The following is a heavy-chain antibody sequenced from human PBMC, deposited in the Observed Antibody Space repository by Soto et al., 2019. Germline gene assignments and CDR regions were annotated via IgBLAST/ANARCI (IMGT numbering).Heavy chain of an antibody. Sequence: GASVKVSCKASGYTFTSYYMHWVRQAPGQGLEWMGIINPSGGSTSYAQKFQGRVTMTRDTSTSTVYMELSSLRSEDTAVYYCARDTYYYGSGSYLREWGNYYYYYMDVWGKGTTVTVSS. CDR2: INPSGGST. D-gene: IGHD3-10*01. CDR1: GYTFTSYY. CDR3: ARDTYYYGSGSYLREWGNYYYYYMDV. V-gene: IGHV1-46*03. J-gene: IGHJ6*03.